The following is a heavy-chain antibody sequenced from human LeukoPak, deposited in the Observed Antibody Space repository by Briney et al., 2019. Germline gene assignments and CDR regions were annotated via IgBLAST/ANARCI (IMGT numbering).Heavy chain of an antibody. D-gene: IGHD2/OR15-2a*01. CDR2: INSDGSST. V-gene: IGHV3-74*01. J-gene: IGHJ4*02. CDR1: GFTFSSYW. CDR3: ARVNRLWGGTGSYFDY. Sequence: GGSLRLSCAASGFTFSSYWMHWVRQAPGKGLVWVPRINSDGSSTSYADSVKGRFTISRDNAKNTLYLQMNSLRAEGTAVYYCARVNRLWGGTGSYFDYWGQGTLVTVSS.